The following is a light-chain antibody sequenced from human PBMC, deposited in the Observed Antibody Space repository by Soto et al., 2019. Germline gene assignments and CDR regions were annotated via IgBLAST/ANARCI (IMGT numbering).Light chain of an antibody. V-gene: IGKV3-15*01. Sequence: EIVMTQSPATLSVSPGERATLSCRASQSVSSRLAWYQKKPGQAPRLLIYGASTRATGIPARFSGSGSGTEFTLSISSLQSEDSAVYYCQQYDNWWTFGQGIKVDIX. J-gene: IGKJ1*01. CDR3: QQYDNWWT. CDR2: GAS. CDR1: QSVSSR.